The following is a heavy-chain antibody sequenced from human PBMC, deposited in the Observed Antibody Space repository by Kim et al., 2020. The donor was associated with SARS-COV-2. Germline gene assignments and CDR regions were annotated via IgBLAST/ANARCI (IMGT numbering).Heavy chain of an antibody. CDR1: GFTFSSYA. CDR3: ASHGGGTTVFDAFDI. D-gene: IGHD1-7*01. J-gene: IGHJ3*02. V-gene: IGHV3-23*01. CDR2: ISGSGGST. Sequence: GGSLRLSCAASGFTFSSYAMSWVRQAPGKGLEWVSAISGSGGSTYYADSVKGRFTISRDNSKNTLYLQMNSLRAEDTAVYYCASHGGGTTVFDAFDIWGQGTMVTVSS.